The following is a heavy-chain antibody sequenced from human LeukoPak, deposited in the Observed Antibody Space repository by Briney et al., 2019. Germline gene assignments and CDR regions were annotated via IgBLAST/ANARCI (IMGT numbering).Heavy chain of an antibody. CDR3: ARALMVRGVITYYYFDY. CDR2: IYYSGST. Sequence: SETLSLTCTVSGGSVSSGSYYWSWIRQPPGKGLEWIGYIYYSGSTNYNPSLKSRGTISVGTSKNQFSLKLSSVTAADTAVYYCARALMVRGVITYYYFDYWGQGTLVTVSS. CDR1: GGSVSSGSYY. D-gene: IGHD3-10*01. J-gene: IGHJ4*02. V-gene: IGHV4-61*01.